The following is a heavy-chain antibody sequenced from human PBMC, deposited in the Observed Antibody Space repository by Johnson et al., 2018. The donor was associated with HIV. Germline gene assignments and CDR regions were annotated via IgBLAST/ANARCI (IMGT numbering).Heavy chain of an antibody. Sequence: EVQLVESGGGLAQPGGYLRLSCAASGFTFSSYWMAWVRQAPGKGLEWVANVKQDGSEKNYVDSVKGRFTISRDNAKNSMYLQMNSLRGEDTAVYYCARVWVVEVARGAFDIWGQGTMVTVSS. CDR2: VKQDGSEK. J-gene: IGHJ3*02. CDR1: GFTFSSYW. V-gene: IGHV3-7*01. D-gene: IGHD2-15*01. CDR3: ARVWVVEVARGAFDI.